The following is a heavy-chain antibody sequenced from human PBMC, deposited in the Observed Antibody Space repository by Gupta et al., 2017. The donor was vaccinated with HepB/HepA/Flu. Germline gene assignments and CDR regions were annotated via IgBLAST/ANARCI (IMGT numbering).Heavy chain of an antibody. CDR2: ISYDGSNK. V-gene: IGHV3-30*18. CDR1: GFTFSGYG. CDR3: AKEIEIGSDYYYYYGMDV. J-gene: IGHJ6*02. D-gene: IGHD2-21*01. Sequence: QVQLVESGGGVVQPGRSLRLSCAASGFTFSGYGMHWVRQAPGKGLEWVAVISYDGSNKYYADSVKGRFTISRDKSKNTLYLQMNSLRAEDTAVYYCAKEIEIGSDYYYYYGMDVWGQGTTVTVSS.